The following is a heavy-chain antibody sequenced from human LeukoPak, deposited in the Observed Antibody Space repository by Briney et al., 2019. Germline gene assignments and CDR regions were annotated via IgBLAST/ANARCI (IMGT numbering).Heavy chain of an antibody. CDR2: VYTGASA. V-gene: IGHV4-4*07. CDR3: TREPLP. CDR1: GGSISSYY. Sequence: PSETLSLTCTVSGGSISSYYWSWIRQPAGKGLEWIARVYTGASASYNPSLKGRVTMSTDTSRNQVSLKLTSVTAADTAVYYCTREPLPWGQGILVTVSS. J-gene: IGHJ4*02.